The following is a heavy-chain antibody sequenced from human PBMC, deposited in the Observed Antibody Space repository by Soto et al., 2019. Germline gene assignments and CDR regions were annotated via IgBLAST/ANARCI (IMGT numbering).Heavy chain of an antibody. Sequence: QVQLQQWGARLLKPSETLSLTCAVYGGSFSGHFWTWIRQAPGKGLEWIGEINHSGGTNYNSSLKSRVSISIDTSKNQFSLILNSVPAADTAVYYCARDRLYGMDVWGQGTTVSVSS. CDR2: INHSGGT. J-gene: IGHJ6*02. V-gene: IGHV4-34*02. CDR1: GGSFSGHF. CDR3: ARDRLYGMDV.